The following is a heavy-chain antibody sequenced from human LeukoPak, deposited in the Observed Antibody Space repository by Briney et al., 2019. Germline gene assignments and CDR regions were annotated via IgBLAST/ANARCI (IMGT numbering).Heavy chain of an antibody. D-gene: IGHD3-3*01. V-gene: IGHV4-59*11. Sequence: SETLSLTCTVSGDSKSYHKWNWIRQSPGKGLEWIGYIYQSGSTNYNPSLKSRVTISVDTSKNQFSLQLRSVTAADTAVYYCANEWSAFDFWDQGTMVTVSS. CDR2: IYQSGST. CDR3: ANEWSAFDF. CDR1: GDSKSYHK. J-gene: IGHJ3*01.